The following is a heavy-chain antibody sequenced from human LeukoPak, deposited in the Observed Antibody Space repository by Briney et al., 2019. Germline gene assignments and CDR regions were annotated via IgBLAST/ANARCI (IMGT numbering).Heavy chain of an antibody. CDR2: ISYSGST. D-gene: IGHD3-9*01. CDR3: ARQGYDILTGYIDAFDI. CDR1: GGSISSYY. Sequence: SETLSLTCTVSGGSISSYYWSWIRQPPGKGLEWLGYISYSGSTNYNPSLKSRVTISIDASKNQFSLKLRSVTAADTAIYYCARQGYDILTGYIDAFDIWGQGTMVTVSS. J-gene: IGHJ3*02. V-gene: IGHV4-59*08.